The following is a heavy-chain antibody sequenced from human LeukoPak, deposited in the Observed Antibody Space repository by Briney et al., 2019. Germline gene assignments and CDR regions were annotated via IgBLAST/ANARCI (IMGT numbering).Heavy chain of an antibody. V-gene: IGHV1-69*13. Sequence: GASVKVSCKASGGTFNNYAINWVRQAPGQGLEWMGGIIPIFGSSNYAQKFQGRVTITADESTTTAYMELSSLRSEDTAVYYCASPDTAMLLTYWGQGTLVTVSS. J-gene: IGHJ4*02. CDR1: GGTFNNYA. CDR3: ASPDTAMLLTY. CDR2: IIPIFGSS. D-gene: IGHD5-18*01.